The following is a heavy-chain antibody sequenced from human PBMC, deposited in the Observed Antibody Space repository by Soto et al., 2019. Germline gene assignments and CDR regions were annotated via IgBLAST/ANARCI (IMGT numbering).Heavy chain of an antibody. V-gene: IGHV1-69*13. CDR3: ARGMITFGGVIVYKYYFDY. CDR2: IIPIFGTA. Sequence: GASVKVFCKASGGTFSSYAISWVRQAPGQGLEWMGGIIPIFGTANYAQKFQGRVTITADESTSTAYMELSSLRSEDTAVYYCARGMITFGGVIVYKYYFDYWGQGTLVTVSS. CDR1: GGTFSSYA. D-gene: IGHD3-16*02. J-gene: IGHJ4*02.